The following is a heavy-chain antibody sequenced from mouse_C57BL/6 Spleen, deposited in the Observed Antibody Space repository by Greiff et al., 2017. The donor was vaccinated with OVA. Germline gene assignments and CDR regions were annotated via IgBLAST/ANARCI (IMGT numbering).Heavy chain of an antibody. CDR1: GYTFTDYY. Sequence: EVQLQQSGPVLVKPGASVKMSCKASGYTFTDYYMNWVKQSHGKSLEWIGVINPYNGGTSYNQKFKGKATLTVDKSSSTAYMELNSLTSEDSAVYYCARSTNSGTKYYFDYWGQGTTLTVSS. CDR3: ARSTNSGTKYYFDY. D-gene: IGHD4-1*01. CDR2: INPYNGGT. J-gene: IGHJ2*01. V-gene: IGHV1-19*01.